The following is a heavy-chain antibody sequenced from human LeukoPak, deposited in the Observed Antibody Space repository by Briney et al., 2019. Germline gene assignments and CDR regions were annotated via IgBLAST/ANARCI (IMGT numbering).Heavy chain of an antibody. J-gene: IGHJ4*02. CDR2: IYTSGST. Sequence: SGTLSLTCTVSGGSISSGSYYWSWIRQPAGKGLEWIGRIYTSGSTKYNPSLKGRVTMSVDTSKNQFSLKLTSVTAADTAIYYCARWSSGDYYYVDYWGQGTLVTVSS. D-gene: IGHD3-22*01. V-gene: IGHV4-61*02. CDR1: GGSISSGSYY. CDR3: ARWSSGDYYYVDY.